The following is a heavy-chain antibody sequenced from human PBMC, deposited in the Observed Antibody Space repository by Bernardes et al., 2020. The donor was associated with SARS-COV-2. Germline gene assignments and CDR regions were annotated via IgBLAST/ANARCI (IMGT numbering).Heavy chain of an antibody. CDR2: IKSKTDGGTT. V-gene: IGHV3-15*01. J-gene: IGHJ3*02. D-gene: IGHD3-3*01. CDR1: GFTFSNAW. Sequence: VGSLRLSCAASGFTFSNAWMSWVRQAPGQGLEWVGRIKSKTDGGTTDYAAPVKGRFTISRDDSKNTLYLQMNSLKTEDTAVYYCTTGGAITIFGVVIVMDAFDIWGQGTMVTVSS. CDR3: TTGGAITIFGVVIVMDAFDI.